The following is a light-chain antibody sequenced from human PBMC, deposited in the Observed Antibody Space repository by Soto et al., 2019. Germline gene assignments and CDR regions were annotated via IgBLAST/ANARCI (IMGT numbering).Light chain of an antibody. V-gene: IGLV1-44*01. J-gene: IGLJ2*01. Sequence: QSVVTQTPSASGTPGQRVTIPCSGSSSNIGDSPVDWYQQVQGSAPKLLICRTNQRASGLPDRFSGSKSGTSASLAISGLQSEDEAEYFGGLCIGSLHTVVFGGGTQVTVL. CDR3: GLCIGSLHTVV. CDR2: RTN. CDR1: SSNIGDSP.